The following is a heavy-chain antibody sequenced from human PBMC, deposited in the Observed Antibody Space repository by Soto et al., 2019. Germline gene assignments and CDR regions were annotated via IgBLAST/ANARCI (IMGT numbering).Heavy chain of an antibody. Sequence: QVQLQQWGAGLLKRSETLSLTCAVYGGSLSGYQWTWIRQTPGKGLEWIGEINDSGNINYNPSLKSRVPILLDTPRKQISLKLSSVTAADSAVYYCARGLILWFGELSRRGGYYYYMDVWGKGTTVTVSS. V-gene: IGHV4-34*01. CDR1: GGSLSGYQ. CDR2: INDSGNI. J-gene: IGHJ6*03. D-gene: IGHD3-10*01. CDR3: ARGLILWFGELSRRGGYYYYMDV.